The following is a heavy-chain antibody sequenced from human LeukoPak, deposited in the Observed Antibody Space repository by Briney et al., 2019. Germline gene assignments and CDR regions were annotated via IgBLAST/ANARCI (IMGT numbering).Heavy chain of an antibody. Sequence: ASVTVSCKASGYTFTGYYMHWVRQAPGQGLEWMGWINPNSGGTNYAQKFQGRVTMTRDTSISTAYMELSRLRSDDTAVYYCARSAYVPAAIYFDYWGQGTLVTVSS. V-gene: IGHV1-2*02. D-gene: IGHD2-2*01. CDR2: INPNSGGT. J-gene: IGHJ4*02. CDR1: GYTFTGYY. CDR3: ARSAYVPAAIYFDY.